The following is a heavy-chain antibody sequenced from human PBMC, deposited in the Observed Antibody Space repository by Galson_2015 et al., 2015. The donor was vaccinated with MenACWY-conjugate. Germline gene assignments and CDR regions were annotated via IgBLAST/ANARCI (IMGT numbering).Heavy chain of an antibody. Sequence: SLRLSCAASGFTVSSLYMTWVRQAPGNGLDWVSVIYSDDSTYYTDSVKGRFTISRDNSKNTLYLQMNSLRGEDTAVYYCARGLVGCDYLDYWGQGTLVTVSS. J-gene: IGHJ4*02. CDR2: IYSDDST. V-gene: IGHV3-66*02. D-gene: IGHD3-3*01. CDR3: ARGLVGCDYLDY. CDR1: GFTVSSLY.